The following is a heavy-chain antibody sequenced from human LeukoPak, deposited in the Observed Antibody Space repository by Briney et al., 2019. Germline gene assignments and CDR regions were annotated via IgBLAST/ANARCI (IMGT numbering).Heavy chain of an antibody. CDR2: IYPGDSDT. V-gene: IGHV5-51*01. J-gene: IGHJ6*02. Sequence: GESLKISCKGSAYSFTSYWIGWVRQMPGKGLEWMGIIYPGDSDTRYSPSFQGQVTISADKSISTAYLQWSSLKASDTAMYYCARLAEQQLVRTYYYYYGMDVWGQGTTVTVSS. D-gene: IGHD6-13*01. CDR3: ARLAEQQLVRTYYYYYGMDV. CDR1: AYSFTSYW.